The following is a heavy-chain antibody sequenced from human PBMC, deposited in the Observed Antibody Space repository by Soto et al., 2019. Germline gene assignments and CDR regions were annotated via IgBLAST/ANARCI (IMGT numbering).Heavy chain of an antibody. CDR1: GGSISSGGYY. Sequence: SETLSLTCTVSGGSISSGGYYWGWIRQTPGKGLEWIGNIDYNGVTYYNPSLKSRVTVSKDTSKNQFSLKVASVTAADTAIYYCGRVMIGTSRHTDSDYWGQGTQVTVSS. CDR2: IDYNGVT. CDR3: GRVMIGTSRHTDSDY. D-gene: IGHD2-2*01. V-gene: IGHV4-39*01. J-gene: IGHJ4*02.